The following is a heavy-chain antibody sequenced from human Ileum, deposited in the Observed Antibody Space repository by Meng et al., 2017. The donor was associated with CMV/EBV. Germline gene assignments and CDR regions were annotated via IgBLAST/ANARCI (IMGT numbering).Heavy chain of an antibody. CDR1: GGSIRSRSLH. J-gene: IGHJ5*02. V-gene: IGHV4-39*07. D-gene: IGHD3-3*01. Sequence: SETLSLTCTVSGGSIRSRSLHWGWIRQAPGKGLEWIGSIYYNGNTHYNPSLKSRVTISIDTSKNQFSLKVSSVTDADTAIYYCGRGDDDFPETWGQGTLVTVSS. CDR2: IYYNGNT. CDR3: GRGDDDFPET.